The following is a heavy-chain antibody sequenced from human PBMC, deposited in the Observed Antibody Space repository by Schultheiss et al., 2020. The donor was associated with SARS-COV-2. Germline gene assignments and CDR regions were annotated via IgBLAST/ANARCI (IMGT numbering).Heavy chain of an antibody. D-gene: IGHD2-2*02. Sequence: ASVKVSCKASGYTFTSYGISWVRQAPGQGLEWMGWISAYNGNTNYAQKFQGRVTITADESTSTAYMELSRLRSDDTAVYYCARSSRRYQPLLYHEDWGQGTLVTVSS. CDR2: ISAYNGNT. CDR3: ARSSRRYQPLLYHED. CDR1: GYTFTSYG. J-gene: IGHJ4*02. V-gene: IGHV1-18*04.